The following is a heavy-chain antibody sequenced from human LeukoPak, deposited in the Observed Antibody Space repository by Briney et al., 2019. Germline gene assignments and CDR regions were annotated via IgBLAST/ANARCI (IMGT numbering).Heavy chain of an antibody. CDR1: GASITSGGYY. CDR3: ATKPGYCSGGSCYSQNGNWFDP. D-gene: IGHD2-15*01. Sequence: PSQTLSLTCTVSGASITSGGYYWSWVRQHPQRGLEWIGYLYYTGSSFYNPSLKSRVTISVDTSENQFSLNLNSVTAADTAVYYCATKPGYCSGGSCYSQNGNWFDPWGQGTLVTVSS. V-gene: IGHV4-31*03. J-gene: IGHJ5*02. CDR2: LYYTGSS.